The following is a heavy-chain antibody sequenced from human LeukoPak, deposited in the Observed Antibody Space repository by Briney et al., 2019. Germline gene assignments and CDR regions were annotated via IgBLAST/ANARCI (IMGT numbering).Heavy chain of an antibody. J-gene: IGHJ4*02. CDR3: ARAQLGYCSSTSCYGALFFDY. CDR1: GGSINSYY. V-gene: IGHV4-59*08. D-gene: IGHD2-2*01. CDR2: IYYSGNT. Sequence: SETLSLTCTVSGGSINSYYWNWIRQPPGKGLEWIGYIYYSGNTNYSPSFRSRVTISMDTSKNQFSLKLSSVTAADTAVYYCARAQLGYCSSTSCYGALFFDYWGQGTLVTVSS.